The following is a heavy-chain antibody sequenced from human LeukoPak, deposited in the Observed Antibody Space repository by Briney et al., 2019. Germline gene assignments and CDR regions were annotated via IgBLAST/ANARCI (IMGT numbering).Heavy chain of an antibody. CDR2: IYHSGST. V-gene: IGHV4-4*02. J-gene: IGHJ4*02. CDR3: ARAVAGRIFDY. CDR1: GGSISSSNW. D-gene: IGHD6-19*01. Sequence: SGTLSLTCAVSGGSISSSNWWSWVRQPPGKGLEWIGEIYHSGSTNYNPSLKSRVTISVDTSKNQFSLKLSSVTAADTAVYYCARAVAGRIFDYWGQGTLVTVSS.